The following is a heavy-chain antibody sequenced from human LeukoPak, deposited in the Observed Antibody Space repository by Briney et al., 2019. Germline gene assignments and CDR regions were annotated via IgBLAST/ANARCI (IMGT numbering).Heavy chain of an antibody. CDR2: INHSGST. J-gene: IGHJ3*02. Sequence: SETLSLTCAVYGGSFSGYYWSWIRQPPGKGLEWIGKINHSGSTNYNPSLKSQVTISVDTSKNQFSLKLSSVTAADTAVYYCARQDYYDSRIDAFDIWGQGIMVTVSS. D-gene: IGHD3-22*01. CDR3: ARQDYYDSRIDAFDI. CDR1: GGSFSGYY. V-gene: IGHV4-34*01.